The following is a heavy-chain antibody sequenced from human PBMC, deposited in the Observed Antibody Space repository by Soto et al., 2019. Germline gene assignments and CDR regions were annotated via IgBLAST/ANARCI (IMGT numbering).Heavy chain of an antibody. Sequence: PSETLSLTSTVSGGSISSGGYYCSWIRQHPGKGLEWIGYIYYSGSTYYNPSLKSRVTISVDTSKNQFSLKLNSVTAADTAVYYCARRPLGGADYYFYYGMDVWGQGTTVTVSS. V-gene: IGHV4-31*03. CDR1: GGSISSGGYY. CDR3: ARRPLGGADYYFYYGMDV. CDR2: IYYSGST. D-gene: IGHD4-17*01. J-gene: IGHJ6*02.